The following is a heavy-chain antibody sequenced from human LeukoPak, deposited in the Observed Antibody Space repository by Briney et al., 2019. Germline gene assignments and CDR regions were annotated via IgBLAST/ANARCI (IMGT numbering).Heavy chain of an antibody. CDR3: ARDQGVHCSGGSCTAFDI. D-gene: IGHD2-15*01. CDR1: GLSCRDAW. CDR2: ISGSGGRT. V-gene: IGHV3-11*04. J-gene: IGHJ3*02. Sequence: NPGGSLRLSCVGSGLSCRDAWLGWLGQGPGKGLEGGSVISGSGGRTFYADSVKGRFTIARDNAKNSLYLQMTSLRAEDTAVYYCARDQGVHCSGGSCTAFDIWGQGKIVTVSS.